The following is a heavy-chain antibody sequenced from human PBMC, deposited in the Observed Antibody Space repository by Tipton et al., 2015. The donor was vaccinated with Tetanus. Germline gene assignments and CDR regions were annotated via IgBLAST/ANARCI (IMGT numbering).Heavy chain of an antibody. Sequence: SLRLSCAVSGFTVSNSHTSWVRQAPGKGLEWVAVIWYDGSNKYYTGSVKGRFTISRDNSKNTLYLQMNSLRAEGTAVYYCARDRDSSGYNNNDYWGQGTLVTVSS. D-gene: IGHD3-22*01. CDR3: ARDRDSSGYNNNDY. CDR1: GFTVSNSH. V-gene: IGHV3-33*08. J-gene: IGHJ4*02. CDR2: IWYDGSNK.